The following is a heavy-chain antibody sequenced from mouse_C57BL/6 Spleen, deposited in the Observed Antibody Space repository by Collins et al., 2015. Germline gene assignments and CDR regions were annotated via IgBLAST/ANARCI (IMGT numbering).Heavy chain of an antibody. CDR1: GYTFTDHT. D-gene: IGHD1-1*01. J-gene: IGHJ1*03. Sequence: QVQVQQSDAELVKPGASVKISCKVSGYTFTDHTIHWMKQRPEQGLEWIGYIYPRDGSTMYNEKFKGMATLTADKSSSTAYMQLNSLTSEDSAVYFCARRYHGNSYDVWGTGTTVTVSS. CDR2: IYPRDGST. CDR3: ARRYHGNSYDV. V-gene: IGHV1-78*01.